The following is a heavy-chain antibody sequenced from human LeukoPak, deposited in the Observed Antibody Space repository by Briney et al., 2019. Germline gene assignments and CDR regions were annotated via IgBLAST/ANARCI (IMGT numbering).Heavy chain of an antibody. D-gene: IGHD1-1*01. CDR1: GFTFSSYS. J-gene: IGHJ4*02. Sequence: PGGSLRLSCSGSGFTFSSYSMHWVRQAPGKGLEYVSGITSNGGSTYYADSMKGRFTISRDNSKNTLYLQMNSLGADDTAVYYCAKGNWRYFDYWGQGTLVTVSS. CDR2: ITSNGGST. V-gene: IGHV3-64*04. CDR3: AKGNWRYFDY.